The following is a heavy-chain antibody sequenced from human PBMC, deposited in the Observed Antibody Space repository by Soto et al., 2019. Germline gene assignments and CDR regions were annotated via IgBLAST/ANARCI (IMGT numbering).Heavy chain of an antibody. V-gene: IGHV3-53*01. Sequence: EVQLVESGGGLIQPGGSLRLSCAVSGFTVSNNYMSWVRQAPGKGLEGVSVIYSGGYTAYGDSVKGRFTISRDNSKNTISLQKNTLGADAPAGYYCAGQAGGGGYWGQGTLVTVSS. CDR2: IYSGGYT. J-gene: IGHJ4*02. CDR3: AGQAGGGGY. CDR1: GFTVSNNY. D-gene: IGHD3-10*01.